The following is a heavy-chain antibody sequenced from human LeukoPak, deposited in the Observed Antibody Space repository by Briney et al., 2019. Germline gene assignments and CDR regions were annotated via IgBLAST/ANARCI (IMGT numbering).Heavy chain of an antibody. CDR3: AKDRYSSSWSWIDY. V-gene: IGHV3-33*06. J-gene: IGHJ4*02. CDR2: IWYDGSNK. D-gene: IGHD6-13*01. Sequence: GGSLRLSCAASGFTFSSYGMHGLRQAPARGLEGVAVIWYDGSNKYYADSGKGRFTISRDNSKNTLYLQMNTLRAADTPVYYCAKDRYSSSWSWIDYWGQGTLVTVSS. CDR1: GFTFSSYG.